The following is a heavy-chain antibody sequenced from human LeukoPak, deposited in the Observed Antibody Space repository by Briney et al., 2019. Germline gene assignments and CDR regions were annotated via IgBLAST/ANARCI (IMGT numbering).Heavy chain of an antibody. CDR1: GGSVSSYF. J-gene: IGHJ4*02. CDR2: IYSSGTT. D-gene: IGHD3-3*01. V-gene: IGHV4-4*07. CDR3: ARGPRSGHHDY. Sequence: PSETLSLTCSVAGGSVSSYFWSWIRQPAGKGLKWIGRIYSSGTTNYNPSFKSRVTMSVDTSKNQFSLKLNSVTAADTAVYYCARGPRSGHHDYWGQGVLVTVSS.